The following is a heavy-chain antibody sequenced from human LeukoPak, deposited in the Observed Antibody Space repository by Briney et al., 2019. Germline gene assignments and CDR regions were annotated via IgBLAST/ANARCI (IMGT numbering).Heavy chain of an antibody. J-gene: IGHJ4*02. CDR2: IYYSGST. Sequence: SETLSLTCTVSGGSISSSSYYWGWIRQPPGKGLEWIGSIYYSGSTYYNPSLKSRVTISVGTSKNQFSLKLSSVTAADTAVYYCARSDSSAYRFDYWGQGTLVTVSS. D-gene: IGHD3-22*01. V-gene: IGHV4-39*07. CDR3: ARSDSSAYRFDY. CDR1: GGSISSSSYY.